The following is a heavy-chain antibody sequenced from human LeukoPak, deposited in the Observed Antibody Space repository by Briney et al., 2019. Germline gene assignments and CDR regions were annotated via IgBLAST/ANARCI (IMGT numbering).Heavy chain of an antibody. J-gene: IGHJ6*02. D-gene: IGHD1-26*01. CDR2: IYPGDSDT. CDR1: GYSFPSYW. V-gene: IGHV5-51*01. Sequence: GEPLKVSCKGSGYSFPSYWNGWGRPMPGKGLGWMGIIYPGDSDTRYSPAFQGQVTISADKSISTAYLQWSSLKASDTAMYYCAREGVGATNGMDVWGQGTTVTVSS. CDR3: AREGVGATNGMDV.